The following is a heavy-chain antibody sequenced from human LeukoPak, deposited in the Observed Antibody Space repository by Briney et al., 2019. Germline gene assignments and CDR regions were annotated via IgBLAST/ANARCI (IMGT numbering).Heavy chain of an antibody. J-gene: IGHJ4*02. CDR3: ARVPLYDRSGYYFDY. V-gene: IGHV3-48*02. CDR1: GFTFSNYN. CDR2: ISTSGRAI. D-gene: IGHD3-22*01. Sequence: PGGSLRLSCAASGFTFSNYNTNWVRQAPGKGLEWVSYISTSGRAIFYADSVKGRFTISRDNAKNSLFLQMNSLRDEDTAVYYCARVPLYDRSGYYFDYWGLGTLVTVSS.